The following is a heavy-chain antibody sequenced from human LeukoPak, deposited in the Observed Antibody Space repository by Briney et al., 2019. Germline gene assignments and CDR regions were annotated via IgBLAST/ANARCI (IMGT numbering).Heavy chain of an antibody. CDR3: ATTGVGGYYFDY. V-gene: IGHV1-24*01. CDR1: GYTLTELS. J-gene: IGHJ4*02. Sequence: ASVKVSCKGSGYTLTELSMHWVRQAPGKGLEWMGGFDPEDCETIYAQKFQGRVTMTEDTSTDTAYMELSSLRSEDTAVYYCATTGVGGYYFDYWGQGTLVTVSS. CDR2: FDPEDCET. D-gene: IGHD1-1*01.